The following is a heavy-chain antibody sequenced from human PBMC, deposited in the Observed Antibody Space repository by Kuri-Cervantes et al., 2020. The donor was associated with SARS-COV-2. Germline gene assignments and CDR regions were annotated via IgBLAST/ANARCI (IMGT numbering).Heavy chain of an antibody. Sequence: GESLKISCAASGLTFSSYSMNWVRQAPGKGLEWVSSISSSSSYIYYADSVKGRFTISRDNAKNSLYLQMNSLRAEDTAVYYCARVGPYSSGWYVDYWGQGTLVTVSS. CDR1: GLTFSSYS. J-gene: IGHJ4*02. D-gene: IGHD6-19*01. CDR2: ISSSSSYI. CDR3: ARVGPYSSGWYVDY. V-gene: IGHV3-21*01.